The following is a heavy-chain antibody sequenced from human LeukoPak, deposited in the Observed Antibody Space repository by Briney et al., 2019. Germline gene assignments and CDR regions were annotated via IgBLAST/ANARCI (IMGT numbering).Heavy chain of an antibody. V-gene: IGHV4-34*01. Sequence: PPETLSLTCTVSGASISSYYWSWIRQPPGKGLEWIGEINHSGSTNYNPSLKSRVTISVDTSKNQFSLKLSSVTAADTAVYYCARGEAAMVPWGQGTLVTVSS. D-gene: IGHD5-18*01. CDR1: GASISSYY. CDR2: INHSGST. J-gene: IGHJ5*02. CDR3: ARGEAAMVP.